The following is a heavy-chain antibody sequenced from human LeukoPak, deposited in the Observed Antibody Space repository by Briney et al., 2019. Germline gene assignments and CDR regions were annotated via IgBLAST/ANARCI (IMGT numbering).Heavy chain of an antibody. CDR1: GGTISSYY. J-gene: IGHJ3*02. CDR3: ARAATTVTREI. CDR2: IYYSRST. V-gene: IGHV4-59*12. D-gene: IGHD4-17*01. Sequence: SETLSLTCTVSGGTISSYYWSWIRQPPGKGMEWIGYIYYSRSTNYNPSLKSRVTMSVDTSKNQFSLKLSSVTAADTAVYYCARAATTVTREIWGQGTMVTVSS.